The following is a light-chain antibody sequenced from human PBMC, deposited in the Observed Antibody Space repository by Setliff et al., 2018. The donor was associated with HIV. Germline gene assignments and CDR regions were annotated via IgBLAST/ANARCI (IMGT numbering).Light chain of an antibody. J-gene: IGLJ1*01. Sequence: QSVLTQPPLASGAPGQRVTISCSGSTSNIGSHSVHWYQQVPGTAPKLLIFRNNQRPSGVPDRFAGSRSGTSASLDITGLRSEDEADYFCATWDDNLSGFVFGLGTKVTVL. CDR2: RNN. CDR1: TSNIGSHS. CDR3: ATWDDNLSGFV. V-gene: IGLV1-47*01.